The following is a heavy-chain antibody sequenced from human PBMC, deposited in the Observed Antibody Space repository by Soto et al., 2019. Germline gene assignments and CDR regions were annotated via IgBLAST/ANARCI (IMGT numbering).Heavy chain of an antibody. CDR1: GGSISSSSYY. V-gene: IGHV4-39*01. J-gene: IGHJ4*02. D-gene: IGHD3-22*01. CDR3: ARQIYDRSGYYYAY. Sequence: QMQLQESGPGLVKPSETLSLTCTVSGGSISSSSYYWGWIRQPPGQGLEWLGTIYSLGNTYYNPPIKCRVTISVDKSKSQLFLKLSPVTAPDTAFYYCARQIYDRSGYYYAYWGQGTLVTVSS. CDR2: IYSLGNT.